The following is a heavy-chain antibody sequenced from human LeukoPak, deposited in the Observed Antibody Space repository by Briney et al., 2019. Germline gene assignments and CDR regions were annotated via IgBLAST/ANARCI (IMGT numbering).Heavy chain of an antibody. CDR2: ISWNSGSI. CDR1: GFTFDDYA. D-gene: IGHD3/OR15-3a*01. Sequence: GGSLRLSCAASGFTFDDYAMHWVRQAPGKGLEWVSGISWNSGSIGYADSVKGRFTISRDNAKNSLYLQMNSLRAEDTAVYYCARAYDRWNPFDYWGQGTLVTVSS. CDR3: ARAYDRWNPFDY. V-gene: IGHV3-9*01. J-gene: IGHJ4*02.